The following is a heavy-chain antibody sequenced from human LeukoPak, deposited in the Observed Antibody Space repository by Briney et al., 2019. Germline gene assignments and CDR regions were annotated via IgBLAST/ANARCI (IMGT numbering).Heavy chain of an antibody. Sequence: SDTLSLTCAVSGYSITSSSWWGWIRQPPGKGLEWIGYIYHSGTTYYNPSLQSRVTMSVDTSTNQFSLKLSSVTAVDTAVYYCARKENVYYYFDYWGQGTLVTVSS. D-gene: IGHD3-10*01. J-gene: IGHJ4*02. CDR1: GYSITSSSW. CDR3: ARKENVYYYFDY. V-gene: IGHV4-28*01. CDR2: IYHSGTT.